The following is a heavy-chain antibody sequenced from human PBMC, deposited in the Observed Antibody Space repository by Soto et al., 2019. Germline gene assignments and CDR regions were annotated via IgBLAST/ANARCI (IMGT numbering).Heavy chain of an antibody. D-gene: IGHD7-27*01. CDR2: SSGSGGST. CDR3: AKEVSLGSTVDLGY. J-gene: IGHJ4*02. CDR1: GFTFSIFA. Sequence: GGSLRLSCAASGFTFSIFAMSWVRQSPGKGLEWVSTSSGSGGSTYYADAVKGRFTISRDNSMGTLYLQMKSLRVEDTAIYYCAKEVSLGSTVDLGYWGQGALVTVSS. V-gene: IGHV3-23*01.